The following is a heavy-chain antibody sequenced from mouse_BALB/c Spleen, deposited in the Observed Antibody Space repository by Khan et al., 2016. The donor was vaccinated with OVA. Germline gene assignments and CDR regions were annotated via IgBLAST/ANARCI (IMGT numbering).Heavy chain of an antibody. CDR1: GYTFTNYW. CDR3: TSHGNTYTRFGY. V-gene: IGHV1-7*01. J-gene: IGHJ3*01. D-gene: IGHD1-1*01. Sequence: QVRLQQSGAELAKPGASVKMSCKASGYTFTNYWMHWVKQRPGQGLEWIGYIDPTTGYTEYNQKFKDKATLTADKSSSTAYMQLSSLTAEDSAVYYCTSHGNTYTRFGYWGQGTLVTVSA. CDR2: IDPTTGYT.